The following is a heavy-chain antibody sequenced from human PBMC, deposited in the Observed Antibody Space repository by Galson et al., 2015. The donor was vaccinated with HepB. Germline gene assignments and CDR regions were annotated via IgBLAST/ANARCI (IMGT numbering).Heavy chain of an antibody. CDR3: AKSSPAAAFRYYYYYYMDV. CDR2: ISYDGSNK. J-gene: IGHJ6*03. CDR1: GFTFSSYA. D-gene: IGHD2-2*01. V-gene: IGHV3-30*18. Sequence: SLRLSCAASGFTFSSYAMSWVRQAPGKGLEWVAVISYDGSNKYYADSVKGRFTISRDNSKNTLYLQMNSLRAEDTAVYYCAKSSPAAAFRYYYYYYMDVWGKGTTVTASS.